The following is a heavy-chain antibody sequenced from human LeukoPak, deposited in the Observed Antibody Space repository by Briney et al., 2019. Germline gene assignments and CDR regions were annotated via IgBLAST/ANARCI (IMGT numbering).Heavy chain of an antibody. D-gene: IGHD3-10*01. V-gene: IGHV3-9*01. J-gene: IGHJ4*02. CDR2: ISWNSGSI. CDR1: GFTFDDYA. Sequence: GGSLRLSCAASGFTFDDYAMHWVRQAPGKGLEWVSGISWNSGSIGYADSVKGRFTISRDNAKNSLYLQMNSLRAEDTALYYCAKDGGYYYGSGSYALYYWGQGTLVTVSS. CDR3: AKDGGYYYGSGSYALYY.